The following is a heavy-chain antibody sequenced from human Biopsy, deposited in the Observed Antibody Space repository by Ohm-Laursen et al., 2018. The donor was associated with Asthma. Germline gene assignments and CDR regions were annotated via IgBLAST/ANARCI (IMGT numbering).Heavy chain of an antibody. CDR2: IHYSGTT. CDR3: VRGSSSWHHGPFHYYYGLDV. D-gene: IGHD6-13*01. J-gene: IGHJ6*02. CDR1: SGSGGYMRSGNYY. Sequence: SDTLSLTWSLSSGSGGYMRSGNYYWGWIRQPPGKGLEWIGRIHYSGTTYYNPSLESRVTVSADTPKNQFSLKLTSKSAGETAVYYCVRGSSSWHHGPFHYYYGLDVWGRGTSATVSS. V-gene: IGHV4-39*01.